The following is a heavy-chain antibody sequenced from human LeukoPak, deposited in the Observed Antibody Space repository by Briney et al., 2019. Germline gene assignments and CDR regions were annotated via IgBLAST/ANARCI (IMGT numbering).Heavy chain of an antibody. CDR1: GFTFDDYA. J-gene: IGHJ4*02. CDR3: AKDDYYDSSGYYGY. CDR2: ISWNSGSI. V-gene: IGHV3-9*01. Sequence: GGSLRLSCAASGFTFDDYAIHWVRQAPGKGLEWVSGISWNSGSIGYADSVKGRFTISRDNAKNSLYLQMNSLRAEDTALYYCAKDDYYDSSGYYGYWGQGTLVTVSS. D-gene: IGHD3-22*01.